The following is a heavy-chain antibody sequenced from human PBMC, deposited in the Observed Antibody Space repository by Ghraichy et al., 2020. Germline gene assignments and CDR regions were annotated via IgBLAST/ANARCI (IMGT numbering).Heavy chain of an antibody. Sequence: GESLNISCAASGFTFSSYAMHWVRQAPGKGLEWVAVISYDGSNKYYADSVKGRFTIFRDNSKNTLYLQMNSLRAEDTAVYYCARDRGVTGTTEFDPWGQGTLVTVSS. D-gene: IGHD1-20*01. CDR1: GFTFSSYA. CDR3: ARDRGVTGTTEFDP. CDR2: ISYDGSNK. J-gene: IGHJ5*02. V-gene: IGHV3-30*04.